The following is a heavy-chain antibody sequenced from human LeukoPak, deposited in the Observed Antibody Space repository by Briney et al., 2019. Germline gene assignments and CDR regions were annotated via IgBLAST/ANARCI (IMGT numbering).Heavy chain of an antibody. J-gene: IGHJ4*02. D-gene: IGHD3-10*02. CDR3: ARVVTMVGHFDY. CDR1: GGTFSSYA. Sequence: ASVKVSCKASGGTFSSYAISWVRQAPGQGLEWVGGIIPIFGTANYAQKFQGRVTITADESTSTAYMELSSLRSEDTAVYYCARVVTMVGHFDYWGQGTLVTVSS. V-gene: IGHV1-69*01. CDR2: IIPIFGTA.